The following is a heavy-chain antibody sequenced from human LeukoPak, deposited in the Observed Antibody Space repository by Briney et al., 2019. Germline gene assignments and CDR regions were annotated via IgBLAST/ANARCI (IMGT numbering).Heavy chain of an antibody. D-gene: IGHD1-7*01. CDR3: ATDYLELRMFDY. J-gene: IGHJ4*02. CDR2: FDPEDGET. Sequence: ASVKVSCKSSGYTFTSYYMYWVRQAPGKGLEWMGGFDPEDGETIYAQRFQGRVTMTEDTSTDTAYMELSSLRSEDTAVYYCATDYLELRMFDYWGQGTLVTVSS. CDR1: GYTFTSYY. V-gene: IGHV1-24*01.